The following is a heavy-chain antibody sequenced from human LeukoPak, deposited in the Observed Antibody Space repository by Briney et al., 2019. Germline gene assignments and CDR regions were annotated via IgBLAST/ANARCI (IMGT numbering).Heavy chain of an antibody. V-gene: IGHV3-30*18. J-gene: IGHJ3*02. Sequence: PGRSLRLSCAASGFTFSSYGMHWVRQAPGKGLEWVAVISYDGSNKYYADSVKGRFTISRDNSKNTLYLQMNSLRAEDTAVYYCAKDGGLNSAAGPLGAFDIWGQGTMVTVSS. CDR2: ISYDGSNK. CDR3: AKDGGLNSAAGPLGAFDI. D-gene: IGHD3-16*01. CDR1: GFTFSSYG.